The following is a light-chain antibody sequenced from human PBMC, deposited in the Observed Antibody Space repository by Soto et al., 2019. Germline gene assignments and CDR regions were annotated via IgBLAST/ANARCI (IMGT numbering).Light chain of an antibody. V-gene: IGKV1-8*01. CDR2: AAS. CDR3: QQYYIYPRT. CDR1: QGISSY. J-gene: IGKJ2*01. Sequence: AIRMTQSPYSLSASTGDRVTITCRASQGISSYLAWYQQKPGKAPKLLIYAASTLQRGVPSRFSGSGSGTDFTLTISCLQSEDCATYYSQQYYIYPRTFGQGTKLEIK.